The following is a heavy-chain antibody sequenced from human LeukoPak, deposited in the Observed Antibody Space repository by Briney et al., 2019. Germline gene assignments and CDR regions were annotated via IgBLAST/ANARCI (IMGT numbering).Heavy chain of an antibody. Sequence: SETLSLTCTVSGGSISSYYWSWIRQPPGKGLEWIGYIYHSGSTYYNPSLKSRVTISVDRSKNQFSLKLSSVTAADTAVYYCARGDSPWYFDYWGQGTLVTVSS. V-gene: IGHV4-59*12. D-gene: IGHD2-21*02. CDR3: ARGDSPWYFDY. CDR2: IYHSGST. J-gene: IGHJ4*02. CDR1: GGSISSYY.